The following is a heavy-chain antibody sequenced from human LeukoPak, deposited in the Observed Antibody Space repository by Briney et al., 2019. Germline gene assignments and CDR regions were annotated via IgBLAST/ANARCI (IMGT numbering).Heavy chain of an antibody. CDR3: ARDDGYGLSLDY. J-gene: IGHJ4*02. CDR2: IYSGGST. Sequence: GGSLKLSCAASGFTVSSNYMSWVRQAPGKGLEWVSVIYSGGSTYYADSVKGRFTISRDNSKNSLYLQMNSLRAEDTAVYYCARDDGYGLSLDYWGQGTLVTVSS. CDR1: GFTVSSNY. D-gene: IGHD5-18*01. V-gene: IGHV3-66*01.